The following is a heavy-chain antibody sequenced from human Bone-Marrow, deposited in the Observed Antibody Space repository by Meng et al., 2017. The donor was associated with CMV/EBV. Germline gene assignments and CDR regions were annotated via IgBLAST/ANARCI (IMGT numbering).Heavy chain of an antibody. CDR2: IRSKANSYAT. D-gene: IGHD1-1*01. CDR1: GFTFSGSA. V-gene: IGHV3-73*01. Sequence: GGSLRLSCPASGFTFSGSAMHWVRQASGKGLEWVGRIRSKANSYATAYAASVKGRFTISRDDSKNTAYLQMNSLKTEDTAVYYCARMYNWNDVGYYGMDVWGQGTTVTV. J-gene: IGHJ6*02. CDR3: ARMYNWNDVGYYGMDV.